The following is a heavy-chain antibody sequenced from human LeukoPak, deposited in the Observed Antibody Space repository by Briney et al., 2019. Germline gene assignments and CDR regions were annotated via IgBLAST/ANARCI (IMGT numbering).Heavy chain of an antibody. J-gene: IGHJ4*02. Sequence: GGSLRLSCAASGFTFSSYGMHWVRQAPGKGLEWVAFIRYDGSNKYYADSVKGRFTISRDNSKNTLYLQMNSLRAEDTAVYYCAKGGYNSGWFLYYFDYWGQGTLVTVSS. V-gene: IGHV3-30*02. CDR2: IRYDGSNK. CDR3: AKGGYNSGWFLYYFDY. CDR1: GFTFSSYG. D-gene: IGHD6-19*01.